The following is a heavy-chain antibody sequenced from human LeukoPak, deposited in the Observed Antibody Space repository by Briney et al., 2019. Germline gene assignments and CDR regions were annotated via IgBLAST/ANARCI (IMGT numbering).Heavy chain of an antibody. CDR1: GGSISSGDYY. CDR2: IYYSGST. CDR3: AREGEYSSSWSVDY. J-gene: IGHJ4*02. D-gene: IGHD6-13*01. V-gene: IGHV4-30-4*01. Sequence: KSSETLSLTCTVSGGSISSGDYYWSWIRQPPGKGLEWIGYIYYSGSTYYNPSLKSRVTISVDTSKNQFSLKLSSVTAADTAVYYCAREGEYSSSWSVDYWGQGTLVTVSS.